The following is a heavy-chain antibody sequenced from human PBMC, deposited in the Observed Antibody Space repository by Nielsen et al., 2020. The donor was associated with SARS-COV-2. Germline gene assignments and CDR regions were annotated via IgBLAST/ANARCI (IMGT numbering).Heavy chain of an antibody. CDR1: GGTFRSYA. V-gene: IGHV1-69*13. CDR3: ARGCGVFGISYGSGCYYFDY. J-gene: IGHJ4*02. Sequence: SVKVSCKTSGGTFRSYAINWVRQAPGQGLEWMGGIIPVSDITTYAQKLQGRVTMTVEDSTRTAYMELTSLRSDDTAVYYCARGCGVFGISYGSGCYYFDYWGQGTLVTVSS. CDR2: IIPVSDIT. D-gene: IGHD3-10*01.